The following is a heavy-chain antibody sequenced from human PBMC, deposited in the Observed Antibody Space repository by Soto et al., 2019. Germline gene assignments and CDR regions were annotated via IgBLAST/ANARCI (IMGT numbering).Heavy chain of an antibody. D-gene: IGHD5-18*01. Sequence: PGGSLRLSCAAPGFTFSSYAMHWVRQAPGKGLEWVAVISYDGSNKYYADSVKGRFTISRDNSKNTLYLQMNSLRVEDTAVYYCARDPLWGTAMVLWYFDLWGRGTLVTVSS. CDR3: ARDPLWGTAMVLWYFDL. J-gene: IGHJ2*01. V-gene: IGHV3-30-3*01. CDR2: ISYDGSNK. CDR1: GFTFSSYA.